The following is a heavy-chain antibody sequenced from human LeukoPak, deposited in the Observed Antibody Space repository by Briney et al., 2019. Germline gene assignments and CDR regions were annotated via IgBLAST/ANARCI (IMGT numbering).Heavy chain of an antibody. Sequence: GGSLRLSCAASGFTFDDYGMSWVRQAPGKGLEWVSGISGSGDTTHYADSVKGRFTISRDNSKNTVYLQMNSLRAEDTAVYYCAKGIAVAGNSQYFDYWGQGTLVIVSS. CDR1: GFTFDDYG. D-gene: IGHD6-19*01. V-gene: IGHV3-23*01. CDR2: ISGSGDTT. J-gene: IGHJ4*02. CDR3: AKGIAVAGNSQYFDY.